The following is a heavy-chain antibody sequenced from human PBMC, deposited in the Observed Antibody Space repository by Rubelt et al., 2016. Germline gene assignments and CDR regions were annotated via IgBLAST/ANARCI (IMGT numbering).Heavy chain of an antibody. V-gene: IGHV3-15*07. CDR1: GFTFSNAW. D-gene: IGHD6-13*01. J-gene: IGHJ4*02. CDR3: ARGGYGSSSPLCHFNY. CDR2: IKSKTDGGTN. Sequence: EVQLVESGGGLVKPGGSLRLSCAASGFTFSNAWMNWVRQAPGKGLEWVGRIKSKTDGGTNDYAATGKGRFTISRDESKNTLYLQMSSLKTEDTAVYYCARGGYGSSSPLCHFNYWGQGTLVTVSS.